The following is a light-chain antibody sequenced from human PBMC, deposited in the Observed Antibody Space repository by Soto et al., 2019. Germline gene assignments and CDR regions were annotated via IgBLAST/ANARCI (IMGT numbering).Light chain of an antibody. J-gene: IGKJ4*01. V-gene: IGKV1-39*01. CDR1: QTISNY. CDR3: QQCYSSPLT. Sequence: DIQMTQSPSSLSSSLGDRVTITCRASQTISNYLNWYQQQPGKAPKLLIYAASSLQSGAPSRFSGSGSGTDSTLTISSLQPEDFATYYCQQCYSSPLTCGGGTKGDIK. CDR2: AAS.